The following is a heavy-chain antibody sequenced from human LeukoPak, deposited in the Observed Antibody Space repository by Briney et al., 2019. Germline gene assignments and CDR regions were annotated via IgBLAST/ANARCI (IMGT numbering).Heavy chain of an antibody. Sequence: PGGSLRLSCAASGFTFSSYAMSWVRQAPGKGLEWVSAISCSGGSTYYADSVKGRFTISRDNSKNTLYLQMNSLRAEDTAVYYCASQDIVVVPAAAQQFQLGPIDYWGQGTLVTVSS. V-gene: IGHV3-23*01. CDR1: GFTFSSYA. D-gene: IGHD2-2*01. J-gene: IGHJ4*02. CDR3: ASQDIVVVPAAAQQFQLGPIDY. CDR2: ISCSGGST.